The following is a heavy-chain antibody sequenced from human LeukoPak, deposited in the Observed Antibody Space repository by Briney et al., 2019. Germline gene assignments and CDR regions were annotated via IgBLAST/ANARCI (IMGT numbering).Heavy chain of an antibody. CDR3: VRYRDGEYDF. CDR1: GFIFSTHW. Sequence: PGGSLRLSCAGSGFIFSTHWMIWVRQAPGKGLEWVANIKQDGSEKYYVDSVKGRFTISRDNTKSSMYLEMNSLRAEDTAVYHCVRYRDGEYDFWGQGTLVTVSS. V-gene: IGHV3-7*01. J-gene: IGHJ4*02. CDR2: IKQDGSEK. D-gene: IGHD4-17*01.